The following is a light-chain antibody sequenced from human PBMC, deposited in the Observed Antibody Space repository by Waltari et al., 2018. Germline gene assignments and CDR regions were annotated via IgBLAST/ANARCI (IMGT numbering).Light chain of an antibody. CDR3: QQYNNWPPLT. CDR1: QSISSH. CDR2: GAS. J-gene: IGKJ4*01. Sequence: IVMTQSPSTMSVSQGERATLSCRASQSISSHLAWYQQKPGQTPGPLIFGASSRATGIPVRFSGSGSGTEFTLTISSLQPEDFAVYYCQQYNNWPPLTFGGGTKVEIK. V-gene: IGKV3-15*01.